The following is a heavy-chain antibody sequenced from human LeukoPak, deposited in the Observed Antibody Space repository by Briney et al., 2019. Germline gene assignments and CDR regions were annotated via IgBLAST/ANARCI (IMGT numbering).Heavy chain of an antibody. CDR1: GGSISSGGYY. Sequence: TLSLTCTVSGGSISSGGYYWSWIRQHPGKGLEWIGYIYYSGSTYYNPSLKSRVTISVDTSKNQFSLKLSSVTAADTAVYYCARVVGYSSGWYDGYYYYGMDVWGQGTTVTVSS. CDR2: IYYSGST. CDR3: ARVVGYSSGWYDGYYYYGMDV. D-gene: IGHD6-19*01. J-gene: IGHJ6*02. V-gene: IGHV4-31*03.